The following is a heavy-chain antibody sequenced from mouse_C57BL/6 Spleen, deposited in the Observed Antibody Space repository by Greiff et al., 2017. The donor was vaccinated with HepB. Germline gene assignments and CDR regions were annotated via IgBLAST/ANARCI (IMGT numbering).Heavy chain of an antibody. CDR3: AGSALCVTTVVAPYFDV. Sequence: EVQLQQSGAELVKPGASVKLSCTASGFNIKDYYMHWVKQRTEQGLEWIGRIDPEDGETKYAPKFQGKATITADTSSNTAYLQLSSLTYEDTAVYYCAGSALCVTTVVAPYFDVWGTGTTVTVSS. V-gene: IGHV14-2*01. D-gene: IGHD1-1*01. CDR1: GFNIKDYY. J-gene: IGHJ1*03. CDR2: IDPEDGET.